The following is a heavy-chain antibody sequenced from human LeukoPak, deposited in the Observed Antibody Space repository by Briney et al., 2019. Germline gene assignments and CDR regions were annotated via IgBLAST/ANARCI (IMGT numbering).Heavy chain of an antibody. V-gene: IGHV3-33*08. J-gene: IGHJ3*02. CDR2: IWYDGSNK. Sequence: GRSLRLSCAASGFTFSSYGMHWVRQAPGKGLEWVAVIWYDGSNKYYADSVKGRFTISRDNSKNTLYLQMNSLRAEDTAVYYCAREDRYSSGWKDAFDIWGQGTMVTVSS. CDR1: GFTFSSYG. CDR3: AREDRYSSGWKDAFDI. D-gene: IGHD6-19*01.